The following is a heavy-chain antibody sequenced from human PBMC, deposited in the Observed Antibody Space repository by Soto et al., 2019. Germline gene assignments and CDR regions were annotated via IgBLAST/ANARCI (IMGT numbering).Heavy chain of an antibody. CDR1: GGTFSSYA. V-gene: IGHV1-69*13. CDR3: ARVWEDYYYYYGMDV. CDR2: IIPIFGTA. D-gene: IGHD1-26*01. J-gene: IGHJ6*01. Sequence: SVKVSCKASGGTFSSYAISWVRQAPGQGLEWMGGIIPIFGTANYAQKFQGRVTITADGSTSTAYMELSSLRSEDTAVYYCARVWEDYYYYYGMDVWGQGTTVTVSS.